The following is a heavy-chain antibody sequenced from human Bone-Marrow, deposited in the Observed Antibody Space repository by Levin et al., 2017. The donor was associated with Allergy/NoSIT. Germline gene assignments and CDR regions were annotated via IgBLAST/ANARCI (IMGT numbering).Heavy chain of an antibody. V-gene: IGHV3-7*05. CDR3: VRGGGYYGSW. CDR1: GFTFSDYW. Sequence: QAGGSLRLSCEASGFTFSDYWMSWVRQPSGKGLEWVARINKGRNEISYVDSVKGRFTISRDDGKKSLYLQMNSLRVEDTAVYYCVRGGGYYGSWWGQGALVTVSS. D-gene: IGHD3-10*01. CDR2: INKGRNEI. J-gene: IGHJ4*02.